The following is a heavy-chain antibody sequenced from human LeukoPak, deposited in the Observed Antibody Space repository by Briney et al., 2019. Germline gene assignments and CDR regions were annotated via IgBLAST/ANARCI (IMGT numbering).Heavy chain of an antibody. D-gene: IGHD6-6*01. V-gene: IGHV3-48*03. CDR2: ISSSGSTI. CDR3: PSVYSSSSGKGMDV. Sequence: GGSLRLSCAASGFTFSNYEMNWVRQAPGKGLEWVSYISSSGSTIYYADSAKGRFTISRDNAKNSLYLQMNSLRAEDTAVYFCPSVYSSSSGKGMDVWGQGTTVTVSS. CDR1: GFTFSNYE. J-gene: IGHJ6*02.